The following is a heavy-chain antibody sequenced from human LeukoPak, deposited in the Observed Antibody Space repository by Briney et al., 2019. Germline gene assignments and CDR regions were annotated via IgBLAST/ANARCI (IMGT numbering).Heavy chain of an antibody. CDR1: GFTFSSYE. CDR2: ISSSGSTI. Sequence: PGGSLRLSCAASGFTFSSYEMNWVRQAPGKGLEWVSYISSSGSTIYYADSVKGRFTISRDNAKNSLYLQMNSLRAEDTAVYYCARDQPLLYCGSTSCYWGGDAFDIWGQGTMVTVSS. D-gene: IGHD2-2*01. J-gene: IGHJ3*02. V-gene: IGHV3-48*03. CDR3: ARDQPLLYCGSTSCYWGGDAFDI.